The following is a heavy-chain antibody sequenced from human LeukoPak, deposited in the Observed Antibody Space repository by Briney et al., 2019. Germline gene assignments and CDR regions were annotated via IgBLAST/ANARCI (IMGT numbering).Heavy chain of an antibody. V-gene: IGHV3-7*01. Sequence: GGSLRLSCAASGFTFSSYWMSWVRQAPGKGLEWVANIKQDGSEKYYVDSVKGRFTISRDNAKNLLYLQMNSLRAEDTAVYYCARRSAKGIVVVPAALDYWGQGTLVTVSS. J-gene: IGHJ4*02. CDR2: IKQDGSEK. CDR1: GFTFSSYW. D-gene: IGHD2-2*01. CDR3: ARRSAKGIVVVPAALDY.